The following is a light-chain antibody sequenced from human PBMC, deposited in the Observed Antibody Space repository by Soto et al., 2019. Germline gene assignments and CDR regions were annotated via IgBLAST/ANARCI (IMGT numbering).Light chain of an antibody. Sequence: EIVMTQSPATLSVSPGERATLSCRASQSVSSSYLAWYQQKPGQAPRLLIYGASRRATGVPDRFSGSGSGTDFTLTTSRLEPEDFAVYSCQQYGSSPLTFGGGTKVDIK. CDR2: GAS. CDR3: QQYGSSPLT. CDR1: QSVSSSY. J-gene: IGKJ4*01. V-gene: IGKV3-20*01.